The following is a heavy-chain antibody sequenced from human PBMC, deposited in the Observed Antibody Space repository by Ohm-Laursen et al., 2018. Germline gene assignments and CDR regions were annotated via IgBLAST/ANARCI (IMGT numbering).Heavy chain of an antibody. V-gene: IGHV1-8*01. CDR2: MNPNSHNT. CDR3: ARAVRYQLLSDP. J-gene: IGHJ5*02. Sequence: ASVKVSCNASGYTFSSYDIIWVRQASGQGPEWMGWMNPNSHNTGYARKFRGRVSMTSDSSISTAYMELYSLTSEDTATYYCARAVRYQLLSDPWGQGTLVTVSS. D-gene: IGHD4-23*01. CDR1: GYTFSSYD.